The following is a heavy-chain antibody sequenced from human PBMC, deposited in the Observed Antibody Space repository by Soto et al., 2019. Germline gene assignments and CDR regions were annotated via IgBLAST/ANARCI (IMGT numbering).Heavy chain of an antibody. J-gene: IGHJ5*02. Sequence: AVKVSCKASGFTFTSSAVQWVRQARGQRLEWIGWIVVGSGNTNYAQKFQERVTITRDMSTSTAYMELSSLRSEDTAVYYCAGITIFDWFDPWGQGTLVTVSS. CDR3: AGITIFDWFDP. CDR1: GFTFTSSA. D-gene: IGHD3-3*01. V-gene: IGHV1-58*01. CDR2: IVVGSGNT.